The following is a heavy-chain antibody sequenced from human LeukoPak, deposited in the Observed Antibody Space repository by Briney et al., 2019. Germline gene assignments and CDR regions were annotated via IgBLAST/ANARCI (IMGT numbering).Heavy chain of an antibody. Sequence: GGSLRLSCAASGFTFTSYWMTWVRQAPGKGLEWVANIKQDGSQKYYVDSVKGRFTISRDNAKNSLYLQMNSLKAEDTAVYYCARENWANDYWGQGTLVTVSS. D-gene: IGHD7-27*01. J-gene: IGHJ4*02. CDR3: ARENWANDY. CDR2: IKQDGSQK. V-gene: IGHV3-7*01. CDR1: GFTFTSYW.